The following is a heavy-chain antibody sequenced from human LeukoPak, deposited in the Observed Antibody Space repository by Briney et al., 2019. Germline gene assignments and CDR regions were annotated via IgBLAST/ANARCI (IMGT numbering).Heavy chain of an antibody. V-gene: IGHV4-39*01. CDR2: VYYTGNT. D-gene: IGHD1-26*01. J-gene: IGHJ4*02. CDR3: AKSGGYGLIDY. CDR1: GASISGSGYY. Sequence: PSETLSLTCAVSGASISGSGYYLGWIRQPPGKGLEWIGNVYYTGNTYYNASLQSRVTISIDTSKNQFSLRLNSVTAADTAMYYCAKSGGYGLIDYWGQGTLVTVSS.